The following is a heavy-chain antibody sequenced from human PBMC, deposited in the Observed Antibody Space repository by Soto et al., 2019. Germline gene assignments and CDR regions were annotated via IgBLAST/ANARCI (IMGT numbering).Heavy chain of an antibody. CDR1: GGTFSSYT. CDR3: ARSPVPTGYFDY. Sequence: QVQLVQSGAEVKKPGSSVKVSCKASGGTFSSYTISWVRQAPGQGLEWMGRIIPILGIANYAQKFQGRVTLTADKSTSTAYMGLSSRRSEDTAVYYCARSPVPTGYFDYWGQGTLVTVSS. D-gene: IGHD3-10*01. V-gene: IGHV1-69*02. CDR2: IIPILGIA. J-gene: IGHJ4*02.